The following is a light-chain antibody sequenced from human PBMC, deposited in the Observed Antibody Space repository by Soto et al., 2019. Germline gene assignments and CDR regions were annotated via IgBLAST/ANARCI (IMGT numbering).Light chain of an antibody. J-gene: IGKJ1*01. Sequence: IQMTQSPSSLAASVGDRVTITCRASQGIRNDLGWYQQKPAQAPRLLIYAASRRAPGIPERFSGSGSGTDFTLTISRLEPEDFAVYYCHQYGSSPTFGQGTKVDIK. V-gene: IGKV1-17*01. CDR3: HQYGSSPT. CDR2: AAS. CDR1: QGIRND.